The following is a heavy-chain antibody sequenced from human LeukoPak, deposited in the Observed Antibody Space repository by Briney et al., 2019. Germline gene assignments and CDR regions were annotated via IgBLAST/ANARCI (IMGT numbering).Heavy chain of an antibody. CDR3: TTDRYDILTGIKY. Sequence: GGSLRFSCAASGFTFSNAWMSWVRQAPGKGLEWVGRIKSKTDGGTTDYAAPVKGRFTISRDDSKNTLYLQMNSLKTEDTAVYYCTTDRYDILTGIKYWGQGTLVTVSS. D-gene: IGHD3-9*01. CDR1: GFTFSNAW. V-gene: IGHV3-15*01. CDR2: IKSKTDGGTT. J-gene: IGHJ4*02.